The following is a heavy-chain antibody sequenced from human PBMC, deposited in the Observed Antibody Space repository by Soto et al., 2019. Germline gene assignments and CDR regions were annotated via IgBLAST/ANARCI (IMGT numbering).Heavy chain of an antibody. J-gene: IGHJ4*02. V-gene: IGHV4-59*08. CDR3: ARLGGYYQAFDS. D-gene: IGHD3-22*01. CDR1: GGSISGDY. CDR2: IYYTGTT. Sequence: SXTLSLTCTVSGGSISGDYWSWIRQSPGKGLEWIGYIYYTGTTKYNPSLKSRLTISVDTSKNQFSLKLSSVTAADTAVYYCARLGGYYQAFDSWGQGTLVTVSS.